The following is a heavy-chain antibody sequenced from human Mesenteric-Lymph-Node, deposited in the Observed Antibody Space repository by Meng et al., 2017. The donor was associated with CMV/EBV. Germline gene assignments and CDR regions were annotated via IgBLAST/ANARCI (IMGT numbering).Heavy chain of an antibody. CDR3: ASLNDYGDEDYYYGMDV. Sequence: GESLKISCAASGFTFSSYSMNWVRQAPGKGLEWVSYISSSSSTIYYADSVKGRFTISRDNAKNSLYLQMNRLRAEDTAVYYCASLNDYGDEDYYYGMDVWGQGTTVTVSS. CDR1: GFTFSSYS. V-gene: IGHV3-48*04. CDR2: ISSSSSTI. J-gene: IGHJ6*02. D-gene: IGHD4-17*01.